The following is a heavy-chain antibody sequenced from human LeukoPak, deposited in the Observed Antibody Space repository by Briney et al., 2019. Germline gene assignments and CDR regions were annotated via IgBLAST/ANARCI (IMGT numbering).Heavy chain of an antibody. CDR1: GGSINSYY. CDR2: IYYSGST. CDR3: ARHRVQLESDY. V-gene: IGHV4-59*08. Sequence: SETLSLTCTVSGGSINSYYWSWIRQPPGKGLEWIGYIYYSGSTNYNPSLKSRVTISVDTSKNQFSLKLSSVTAADTAVYYCARHRVQLESDYWGQGTLVTVSS. J-gene: IGHJ4*02. D-gene: IGHD1-1*01.